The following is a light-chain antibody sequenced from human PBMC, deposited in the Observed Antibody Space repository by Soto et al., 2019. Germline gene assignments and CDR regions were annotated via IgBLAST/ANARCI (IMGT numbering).Light chain of an antibody. J-gene: IGKJ5*01. V-gene: IGKV1-9*01. Sequence: IQLTQSPSSLSASVGDRVTITCRASQGVSSYLAWYQQKPGKGPKLLIYGASTLQSGVPSRFSGSGSGTDFTLTISSLQPEDFATYFCQQLNTYPITFGQGTRLEIK. CDR2: GAS. CDR1: QGVSSY. CDR3: QQLNTYPIT.